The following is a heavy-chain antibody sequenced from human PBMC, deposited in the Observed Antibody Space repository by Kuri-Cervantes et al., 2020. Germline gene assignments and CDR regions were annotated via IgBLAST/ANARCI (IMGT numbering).Heavy chain of an antibody. CDR3: VRKGPPLNALDI. V-gene: IGHV3-30*03. D-gene: IGHD1-14*01. CDR1: GYTFSSYG. J-gene: IGHJ3*02. Sequence: GGSLRLSCAASGYTFSSYGMHWVRQAPGKGLEWVAVISYDGSNKYYADSVKGRFTISRDNSKNTLYLQMNSLRAEDTAVYYCVRKGPPLNALDIWGQGTMVTVSS. CDR2: ISYDGSNK.